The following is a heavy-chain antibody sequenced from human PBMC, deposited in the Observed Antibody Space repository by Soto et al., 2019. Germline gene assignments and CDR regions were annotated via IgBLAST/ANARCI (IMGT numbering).Heavy chain of an antibody. CDR3: ANPTDLDY. CDR1: GFTLSSYG. V-gene: IGHV3-30*18. CDR2: ISYDGSNK. Sequence: GGSLRLSCAASGFTLSSYGMHWVRQAPGKGLEWVAVISYDGSNKYYADSVKGRFTISRDNSKNTLYLQMNSLRAEDTAVYYCANPTDLDYWGQGTPVTVSS. J-gene: IGHJ4*02.